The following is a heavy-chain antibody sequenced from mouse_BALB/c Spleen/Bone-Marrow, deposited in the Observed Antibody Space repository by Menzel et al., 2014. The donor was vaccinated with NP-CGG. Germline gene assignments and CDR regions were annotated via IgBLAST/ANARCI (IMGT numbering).Heavy chain of an antibody. CDR1: GFNIKDTY. J-gene: IGHJ3*01. V-gene: IGHV14-3*02. D-gene: IGHD2-14*01. Sequence: EVQLQQPGVELVKPGASVKLSCTASGFNIKDTYMHWVKQRPEQGLEWIGRIDPANGNTKYDPKFQGKATITADTSSNTAYLQLSSLTSEDTAVYYCAYDRYDEGRFAFWGQGTLVTV. CDR3: AYDRYDEGRFAF. CDR2: IDPANGNT.